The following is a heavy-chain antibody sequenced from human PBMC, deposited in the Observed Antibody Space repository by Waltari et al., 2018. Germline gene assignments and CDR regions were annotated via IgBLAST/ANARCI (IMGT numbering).Heavy chain of an antibody. CDR2: IIPIFGTA. CDR1: GGTFSSYA. Sequence: QFQLVQSGAEVKKPGSSVKFSCKASGGTFSSYAISWVRQAPGQGLEWMGGIIPIFGTAKYAQKFEGRVKMTTDESRSTAYMELSSLRSEDTAVYYCARAMGMVRGVYDAFDIWGQGTMVTVSS. D-gene: IGHD3-10*01. CDR3: ARAMGMVRGVYDAFDI. J-gene: IGHJ3*02. V-gene: IGHV1-69*05.